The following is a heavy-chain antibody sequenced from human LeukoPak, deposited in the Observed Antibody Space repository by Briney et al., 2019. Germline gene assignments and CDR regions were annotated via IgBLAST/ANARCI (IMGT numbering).Heavy chain of an antibody. CDR2: ISSSSSDI. Sequence: AGGSLRLSCAASGFSFSSYSMNWVRQAPGKGLEWVSSISSSSSDIYYTDSVKGRFTISRDNAKNSLYLQMNSLRAEDTAVYYCARDGYYYNGMDVWGQGTTVTVSS. J-gene: IGHJ6*02. CDR1: GFSFSSYS. V-gene: IGHV3-21*01. CDR3: ARDGYYYNGMDV.